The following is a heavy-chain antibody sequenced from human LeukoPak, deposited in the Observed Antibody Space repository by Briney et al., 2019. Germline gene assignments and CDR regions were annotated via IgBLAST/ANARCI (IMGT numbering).Heavy chain of an antibody. CDR2: VNTYGTTT. Sequence: GGSLRLSCAASGFAFDSYWMHWVRQAQGTGLDWLSRVNTYGTTTSYADSAKGRFSSSRDNAKNKLFLQMNRLRIEDSAVYYCARVMDYGDSRELAFWGQGTRVTVSS. CDR1: GFAFDSYW. V-gene: IGHV3-74*01. J-gene: IGHJ4*02. D-gene: IGHD4-17*01. CDR3: ARVMDYGDSRELAF.